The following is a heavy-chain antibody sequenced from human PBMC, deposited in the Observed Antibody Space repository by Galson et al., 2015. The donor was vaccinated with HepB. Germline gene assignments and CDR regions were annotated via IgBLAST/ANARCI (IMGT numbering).Heavy chain of an antibody. V-gene: IGHV3-21*01. CDR3: ARRPSITGWYFYYMDV. J-gene: IGHJ6*03. Sequence: SLRLSCAASGFTFSSHSMYWVRQAPGKGLEWVSFISSSSSYIYYADSVKGRFTISRVNAKRSLYLQMNSLRAEDTAVYYCARRPSITGWYFYYMDVWGKGTTVTVSS. D-gene: IGHD3-10*01. CDR2: ISSSSSYI. CDR1: GFTFSSHS.